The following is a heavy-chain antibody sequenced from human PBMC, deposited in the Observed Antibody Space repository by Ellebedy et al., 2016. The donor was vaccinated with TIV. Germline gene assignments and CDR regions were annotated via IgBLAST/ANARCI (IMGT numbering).Heavy chain of an antibody. D-gene: IGHD6-19*01. CDR2: ISSSSSYT. J-gene: IGHJ5*02. CDR1: GFTFSDYY. Sequence: GESLKISXAASGFTFSDYYMSWIRQAPGKGLEWVSYISSSSSYTNYADSVKGRFTISRDNAKNSLYLQMNTLRAEDTAVYYCARGAVADPRWNNWFDPWGQGTLVTVSS. CDR3: ARGAVADPRWNNWFDP. V-gene: IGHV3-11*05.